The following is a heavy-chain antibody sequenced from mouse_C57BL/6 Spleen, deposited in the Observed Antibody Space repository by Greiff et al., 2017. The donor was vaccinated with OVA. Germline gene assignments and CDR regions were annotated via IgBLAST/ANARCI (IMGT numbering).Heavy chain of an antibody. CDR1: GYTFTSYW. J-gene: IGHJ1*03. CDR2: IDPSDSYT. CDR3: ARCGYCWYCDV. V-gene: IGHV1-69*01. D-gene: IGHD2-3*01. Sequence: QVQLQQPGAELVMPGASVKLSCKASGYTFTSYWMHWVKQRHGQGLEWVGEIDPSDSYTNYNQKFKGKSTLTVDKSSSKAYMQLSSLTSEDSAVYYCARCGYCWYCDVWGTGTTVTVAS.